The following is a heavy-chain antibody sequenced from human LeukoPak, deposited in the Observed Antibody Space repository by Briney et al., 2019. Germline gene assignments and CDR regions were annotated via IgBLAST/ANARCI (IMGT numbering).Heavy chain of an antibody. J-gene: IGHJ4*02. CDR2: IYSDGST. CDR1: GFTVSNNY. Sequence: PGGSLRLSCAASGFTVSNNYMTWVRQAPGKGLEWVSVIYSDGSTYYADSVKGRFTISRDISKSTLYLQMNSLRAEDTAVYYCARARGYSYGFGSWGQGTLVTVSS. D-gene: IGHD5-18*01. V-gene: IGHV3-66*01. CDR3: ARARGYSYGFGS.